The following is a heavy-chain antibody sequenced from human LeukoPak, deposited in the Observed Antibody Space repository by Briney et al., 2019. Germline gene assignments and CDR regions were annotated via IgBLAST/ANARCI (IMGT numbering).Heavy chain of an antibody. CDR2: ISGSSDTT. Sequence: GGSLRLSCAASGFTFSSHAMHWVRQAPGKGLEWISGISGSSDTTYYADAVKGRFTIPRDNSKNTLFLQMSSLRVEDTAVYYCVKSGTFFLYYFDSWGQGTQLTVSS. CDR3: VKSGTFFLYYFDS. CDR1: GFTFSSHA. D-gene: IGHD1-26*01. V-gene: IGHV3-23*01. J-gene: IGHJ4*02.